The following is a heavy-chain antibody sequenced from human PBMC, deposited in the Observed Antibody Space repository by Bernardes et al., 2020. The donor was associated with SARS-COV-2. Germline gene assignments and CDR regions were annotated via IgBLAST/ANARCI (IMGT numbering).Heavy chain of an antibody. CDR3: ARDGGLGADVTDGMDV. J-gene: IGHJ6*02. D-gene: IGHD3-16*01. CDR2: SRRVSRRPI. CDR1: GIIFSDFS. Sequence: GGSLRLSFAAPGIIFSDFSMNWFRQAPGKGLEWVSYSRRVSRRPIFYADAVKGRLTISRDNAKNSLYLQMNSLREEDTAVYSCARDGGLGADVTDGMDVWGQGTTVTVSS. V-gene: IGHV3-48*02.